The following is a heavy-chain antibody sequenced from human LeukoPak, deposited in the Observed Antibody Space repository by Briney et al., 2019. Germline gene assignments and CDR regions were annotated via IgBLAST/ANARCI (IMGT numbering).Heavy chain of an antibody. CDR1: GGSFSGYY. CDR2: INHSGST. J-gene: IGHJ6*02. V-gene: IGHV4-34*01. Sequence: SSETLSLTCAVYGGSFSGYYWSWIRQPPGKGLEWIGEINHSGSTNYNPSLKSRVTISVDTSKNQFSLKLSSVTAADTAVYYCASLAPSYCSSTSCQVAYYYYYGMGVWGQGTTVTVSS. CDR3: ASLAPSYCSSTSCQVAYYYYYGMGV. D-gene: IGHD2-2*01.